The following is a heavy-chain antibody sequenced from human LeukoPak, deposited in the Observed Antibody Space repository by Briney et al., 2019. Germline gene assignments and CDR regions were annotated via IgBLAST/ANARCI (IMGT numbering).Heavy chain of an antibody. CDR3: ARGGSCSGGNCKYTRKEIGY. D-gene: IGHD2-15*01. V-gene: IGHV3-30*04. Sequence: PGGSLRLSCAASGFTFSSYAMHWVRQAPGKGLEWVAVISYDGSNKYYADSVKGRFTISRDNAKNTLYLHMNSLRADDTAVYYCARGGSCSGGNCKYTRKEIGYWGQGTLVTVSS. CDR1: GFTFSSYA. CDR2: ISYDGSNK. J-gene: IGHJ4*02.